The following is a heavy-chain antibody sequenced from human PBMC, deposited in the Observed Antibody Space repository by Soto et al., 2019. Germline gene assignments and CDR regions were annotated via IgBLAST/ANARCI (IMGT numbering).Heavy chain of an antibody. J-gene: IGHJ6*02. CDR2: IKSKTDGGTT. V-gene: IGHV3-15*01. D-gene: IGHD2-15*01. Sequence: EVQLVESGGGLVKPGGSLRLSCAASGFTFSNAWMSWVRQAPGKGLEWVGRIKSKTDGGTTDYAAPVKGRFTISRDDSKNTLYLQMNSLKTEDTAVYYCTRERDRQYYYYYGMDVWGQGTTVTVSS. CDR1: GFTFSNAW. CDR3: TRERDRQYYYYYGMDV.